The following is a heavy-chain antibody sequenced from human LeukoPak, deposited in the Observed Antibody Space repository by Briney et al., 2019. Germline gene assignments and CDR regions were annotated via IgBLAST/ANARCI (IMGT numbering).Heavy chain of an antibody. CDR3: AREDTAMATDYFDY. Sequence: SETLSLTCAVYGGSFSGYYWSWIRQPPGKGLEWIGEINHSGSTNYNPSLKSRVTISVDTPKNQFSLKLSSVTAADTAVYYCAREDTAMATDYFDYWGQGTLVTVSS. CDR1: GGSFSGYY. D-gene: IGHD5-18*01. J-gene: IGHJ4*02. V-gene: IGHV4-34*01. CDR2: INHSGST.